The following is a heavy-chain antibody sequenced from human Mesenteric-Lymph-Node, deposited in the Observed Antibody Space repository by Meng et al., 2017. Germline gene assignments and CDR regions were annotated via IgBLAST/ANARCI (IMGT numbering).Heavy chain of an antibody. CDR1: GGSISSGDYY. V-gene: IGHV4-30-4*01. CDR2: IYNSGST. Sequence: QVQLEESGPGLVKPSQTLSLTCTVSGGSISSGDYYWSWIRQPPGKGLEWIGYIYNSGSTYYNPSLKSRVTISVDTSKNQFSLKLSSVTAADTAIYYCARNGGGNGGDYWGQGTLVTASS. CDR3: ARNGGGNGGDY. J-gene: IGHJ4*02. D-gene: IGHD3-16*01.